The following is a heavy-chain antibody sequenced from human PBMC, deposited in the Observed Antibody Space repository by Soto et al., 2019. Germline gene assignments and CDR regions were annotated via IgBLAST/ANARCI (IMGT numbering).Heavy chain of an antibody. CDR1: GGSFSGYY. CDR3: ARGTKSYSSSSYYYYYYYMDV. CDR2: INHSGST. Sequence: SETLSLTCAVYGGSFSGYYWSWIRQPPGKGLEWIGEINHSGSTNYNPSLKSRVTISVDTSKNQFSLKLSSVTAADTAVYYCARGTKSYSSSSYYYYYYYMDVWGKGTTVTVSS. D-gene: IGHD6-6*01. J-gene: IGHJ6*03. V-gene: IGHV4-34*01.